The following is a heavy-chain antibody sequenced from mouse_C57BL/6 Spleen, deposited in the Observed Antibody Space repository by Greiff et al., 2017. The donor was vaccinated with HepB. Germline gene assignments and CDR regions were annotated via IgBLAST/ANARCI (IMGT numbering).Heavy chain of an antibody. Sequence: QVQLQQSGPELVKPGASVKISCKASGYAFSSSWMNWVKQRPGKGLEWIGRSYPGDGDTNYNGKFKGKATLTADKSSSTAYMQLSSLTSEDSAVYFCARSYYYGSSYKNYFDYWGQGTTLTVSS. CDR1: GYAFSSSW. J-gene: IGHJ2*01. D-gene: IGHD1-1*01. CDR2: SYPGDGDT. CDR3: ARSYYYGSSYKNYFDY. V-gene: IGHV1-82*01.